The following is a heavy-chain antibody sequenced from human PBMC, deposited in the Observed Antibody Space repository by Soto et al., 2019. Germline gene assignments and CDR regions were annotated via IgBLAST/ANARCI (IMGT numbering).Heavy chain of an antibody. V-gene: IGHV3-23*01. CDR2: ISGSGGST. CDR3: AKDQFVAAAGRQEPFDY. Sequence: LRLSCAASGFTFSSYAMSWVRQAPGKGLEWVSAISGSGGSTYYADSVKGRFTISRGNSKNTLYLQMNSLRAEDTAVYYCAKDQFVAAAGRQEPFDYWGQGTVVTVSS. D-gene: IGHD6-13*01. J-gene: IGHJ4*02. CDR1: GFTFSSYA.